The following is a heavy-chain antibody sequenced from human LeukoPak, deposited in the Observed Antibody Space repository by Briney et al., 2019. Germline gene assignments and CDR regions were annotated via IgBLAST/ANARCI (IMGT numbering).Heavy chain of an antibody. CDR1: GFIFSTYA. CDR3: AKPYCSGGSCYYGYYYGMDV. D-gene: IGHD2-15*01. J-gene: IGHJ6*02. CDR2: ISGSGGTT. V-gene: IGHV3-23*01. Sequence: PGGSLRLSCAASGFIFSTYAMSWVRQAPGKGLEWVSTISGSGGTTYYADSVKGRFTISRDNSKNTVYLEMNSLRAEDTAVYYCAKPYCSGGSCYYGYYYGMDVWGQGTTVTVSS.